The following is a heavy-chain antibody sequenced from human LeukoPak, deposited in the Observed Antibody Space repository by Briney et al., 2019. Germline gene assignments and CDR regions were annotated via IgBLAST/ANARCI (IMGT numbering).Heavy chain of an antibody. Sequence: PSETLSLTCTVSGGSINSYYWSWIRQPPGKGLEWIGYIYYSGSTNYNPSLKSRVTISVDRSKNQFSLKLSSVTAADTAVYYCARDTSLRGYDGLEIWGQGTLVTVSS. D-gene: IGHD5-12*01. CDR2: IYYSGST. CDR1: GGSINSYY. CDR3: ARDTSLRGYDGLEI. V-gene: IGHV4-59*01. J-gene: IGHJ3*02.